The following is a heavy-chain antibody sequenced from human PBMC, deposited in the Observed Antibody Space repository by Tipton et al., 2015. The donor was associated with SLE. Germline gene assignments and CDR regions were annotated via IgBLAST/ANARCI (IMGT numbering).Heavy chain of an antibody. D-gene: IGHD3-10*01. J-gene: IGHJ5*02. CDR2: IYYSGST. CDR3: ARSPYYYGSGSYYNVDWFDP. CDR1: GGSISSGGYY. Sequence: TLSLTCTVSGGSISSGGYYWSWIRQHPGKGLEWIGYIYYSGSTYYNPSLKSRVTISVDKSKNQFSLKLSSVTAADTAVYYCARSPYYYGSGSYYNVDWFDPWGQGTLVTVSS. V-gene: IGHV4-31*09.